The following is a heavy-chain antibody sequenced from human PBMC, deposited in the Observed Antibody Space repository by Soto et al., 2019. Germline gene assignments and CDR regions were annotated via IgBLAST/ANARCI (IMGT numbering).Heavy chain of an antibody. J-gene: IGHJ4*02. CDR1: GDTIYISVVD. Sequence: TVSGDTIYISVVDGSLNHQHPGKGLEWIGYIYYSGSTYYNPSLKSRVTISVDTSKNQFSLKLSSVTAADTAVSYCAGSRGARYYEYWGKGTLVIV. V-gene: IGHV4-31*03. CDR3: AGSRGARYYEY. D-gene: IGHD3-22*01. CDR2: IYYSGST.